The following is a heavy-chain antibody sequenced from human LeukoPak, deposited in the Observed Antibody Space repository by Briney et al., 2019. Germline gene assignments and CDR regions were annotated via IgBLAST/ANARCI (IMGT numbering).Heavy chain of an antibody. CDR1: GFTFSSYS. CDR2: ISSSSSYI. J-gene: IGHJ6*03. CDR3: ARDLSAAGWSSTGGPNCYMDV. Sequence: PGGSLRLSCAASGFTFSSYSMNWVRQDPGKGREWVSSISSSSSYIYYADSVKGRFTISRDNAKNSLYLQMNSLRAEDTAVYYCARDLSAAGWSSTGGPNCYMDVWGKGTTVTVSS. V-gene: IGHV3-21*01. D-gene: IGHD6-13*01.